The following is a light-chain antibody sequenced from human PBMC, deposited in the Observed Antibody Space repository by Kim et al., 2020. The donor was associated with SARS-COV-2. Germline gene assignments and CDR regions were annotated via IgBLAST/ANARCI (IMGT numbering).Light chain of an antibody. CDR2: GAS. CDR1: QSVSSNF. Sequence: EIVLTQSPGTLSLSPGERATLSCRASQSVSSNFLAWYQQKPGQAPRLLIFGASSRATGISDRLSGSGSGTDFTLTISRLEPGDFAVYYCQQYGSSPVTFGQGTKLEI. J-gene: IGKJ2*01. CDR3: QQYGSSPVT. V-gene: IGKV3-20*01.